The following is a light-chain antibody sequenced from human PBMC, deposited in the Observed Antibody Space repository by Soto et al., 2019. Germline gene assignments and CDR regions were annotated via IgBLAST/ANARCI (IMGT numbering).Light chain of an antibody. CDR1: SSDVGGHNS. CDR3: SSFTSSVTYV. V-gene: IGLV2-14*01. CDR2: DVS. J-gene: IGLJ1*01. Sequence: QSVLTQPASVSGSPGQSITISCTGTSSDVGGHNSVSWYRQDPGKAPKLMIYDVSNRPSGVSDRFSGSKSGSTASLTISGLQIEDEADYYCSSFTSSVTYVFGTGTKATVL.